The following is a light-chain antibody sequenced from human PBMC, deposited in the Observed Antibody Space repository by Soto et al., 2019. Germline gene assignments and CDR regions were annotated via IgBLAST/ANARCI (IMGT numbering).Light chain of an antibody. V-gene: IGLV2-14*01. J-gene: IGLJ2*01. CDR3: SSYATSSTLT. CDR2: EVS. Sequence: QSALTQPASVSGSPGQSITISCTGTSSDVGGYNYVSWYQQHPGKAPKVIIYEVSNRPSGVSNRFSGSKSGKTASLTISGLQAEDEADYYCSSYATSSTLTFGGGTKVTVL. CDR1: SSDVGGYNY.